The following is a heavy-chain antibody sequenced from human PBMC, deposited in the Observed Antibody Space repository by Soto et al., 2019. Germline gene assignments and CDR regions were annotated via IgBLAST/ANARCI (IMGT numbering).Heavy chain of an antibody. D-gene: IGHD3-16*01. CDR1: GGTFSSYT. V-gene: IGHV1-18*01. CDR3: ARDLGAKVYY. CDR2: VSGYNGDT. J-gene: IGHJ4*02. Sequence: GASVKVSCKASGGTFSSYTISWVRQAPGQGLEWMGWVSGYNGDTTYPQKFQGRVTMTTDTSTTTAYMELRSLTSDDTAVYFCARDLGAKVYYWAQGTLVTVSS.